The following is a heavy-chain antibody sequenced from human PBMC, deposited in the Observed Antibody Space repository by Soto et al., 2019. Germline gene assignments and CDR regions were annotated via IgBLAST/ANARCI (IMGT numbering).Heavy chain of an antibody. Sequence: SETLSLTCTFSGYSISSSSYYWDWIRQPPGKGLEWIGSIYYSGSTYYNPSLKSRVTISVDTSKNQFSLKLSSVTAADTAVYYCARARSGDRRFDSWGQGALVTVSS. CDR2: IYYSGST. D-gene: IGHD2-21*02. CDR1: GYSISSSSYY. J-gene: IGHJ4*02. V-gene: IGHV4-39*01. CDR3: ARARSGDRRFDS.